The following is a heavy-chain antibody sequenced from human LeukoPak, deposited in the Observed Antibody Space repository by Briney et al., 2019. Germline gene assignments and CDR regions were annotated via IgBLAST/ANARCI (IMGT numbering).Heavy chain of an antibody. CDR2: IFSGGST. CDR3: ARDRWVSGSYSDY. J-gene: IGHJ4*02. CDR1: GFTLSSNY. V-gene: IGHV3-53*01. D-gene: IGHD1-26*01. Sequence: GGSLRLSCAASGFTLSSNYMRWVRQAPGKGLELVSLIFSGGSTYYADSVRGRFTISRGSSKNTLYLQMNSLRAEDTAVYYCARDRWVSGSYSDYWGQGTLVTVSS.